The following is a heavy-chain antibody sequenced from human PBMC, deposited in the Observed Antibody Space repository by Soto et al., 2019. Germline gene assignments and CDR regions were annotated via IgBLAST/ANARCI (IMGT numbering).Heavy chain of an antibody. CDR2: ISAAGDP. J-gene: IGHJ6*02. CDR1: GFTFRNYD. CDR3: ARTDTDFYGLDV. Sequence: EVQLVESGGGLVQPGGSLRLSCEASGFTFRNYDMHWVRQGTGKGLEWVSGISAAGDPDYADSVEGRFTISRENAQNSFFLQMNSLRVSDTAVYYCARTDTDFYGLDVWGQGTKVIVSS. V-gene: IGHV3-13*05.